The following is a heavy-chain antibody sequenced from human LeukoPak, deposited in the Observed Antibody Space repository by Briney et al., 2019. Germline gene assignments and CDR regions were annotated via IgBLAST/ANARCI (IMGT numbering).Heavy chain of an antibody. Sequence: PSETLSLTCTVSGGSVGSHYWNWIRQPAGKGLEWIGRIYNGGSTNYNPSLESRVTISLDRSKNQFSLKLTSVTAADTAVYYCANSISMDFQYWGQGTLVTVSS. CDR3: ANSISMDFQY. CDR1: GGSVGSHY. J-gene: IGHJ4*02. D-gene: IGHD2/OR15-2a*01. CDR2: IYNGGST. V-gene: IGHV4-4*07.